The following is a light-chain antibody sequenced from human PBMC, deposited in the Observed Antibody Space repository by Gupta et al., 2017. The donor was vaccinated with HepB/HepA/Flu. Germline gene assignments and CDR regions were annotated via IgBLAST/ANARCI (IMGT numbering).Light chain of an antibody. Sequence: EIVMTQSPATLSVSPGERATLSCRASQSISSNLAWYQQKPGQAPRLLIYGAATRATGIPARSSGSGSGTEFTLTISSLQSEEFAGYYCQKYNNWPPLTFGGGTKVEIK. CDR2: GAA. J-gene: IGKJ4*01. CDR3: QKYNNWPPLT. CDR1: QSISSN. V-gene: IGKV3-15*01.